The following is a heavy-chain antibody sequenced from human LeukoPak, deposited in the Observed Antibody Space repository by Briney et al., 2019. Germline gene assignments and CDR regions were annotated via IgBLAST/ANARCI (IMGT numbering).Heavy chain of an antibody. D-gene: IGHD5-18*01. CDR1: GSRFGCSV. J-gene: IGHJ2*01. CDR2: TVIIFGTA. CDR3: AKEGDTTLVTVYFDL. V-gene: IGHV1-69*13. Sequence: SVKVCFKCAGSRFGCSVFSRVRQAHGPGQGLKGGTVIIFGTAHYAHKFQGSLTITADESTSTVYMEMSSLTAEDTAMYYCAKEGDTTLVTVYFDLWGRGTLVTVSA.